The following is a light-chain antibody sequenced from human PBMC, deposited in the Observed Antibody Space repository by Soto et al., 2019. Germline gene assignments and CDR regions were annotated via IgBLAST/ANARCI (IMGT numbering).Light chain of an antibody. Sequence: QSVLTQPASVSGSPGQAITISCTGTSSDVGGYNYVSWYQQHPGKAPKLVIYEVSNRPSGVSNRFSGSKSGNTASLTISGLQAEDEADEYCSSYTSSSTVVFGGGTKLNVL. J-gene: IGLJ2*01. CDR2: EVS. CDR3: SSYTSSSTVV. CDR1: SSDVGGYNY. V-gene: IGLV2-14*01.